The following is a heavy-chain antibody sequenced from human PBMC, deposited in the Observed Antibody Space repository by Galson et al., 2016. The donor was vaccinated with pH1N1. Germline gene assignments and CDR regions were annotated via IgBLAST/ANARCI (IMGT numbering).Heavy chain of an antibody. D-gene: IGHD5-18*01. J-gene: IGHJ4*02. CDR1: GFTFSSYS. CDR2: ISSSSSTI. CDR3: AKVTGYLYGYVDY. Sequence: SLRLSCAASGFTFSSYSMNWVRQAPGKGLEWVSYISSSSSTIYYADSVKGRFTISRDNAKNSLYLQMNSLRAEDTALYYCAKVTGYLYGYVDYWGQGTLVTVSS. V-gene: IGHV3-48*01.